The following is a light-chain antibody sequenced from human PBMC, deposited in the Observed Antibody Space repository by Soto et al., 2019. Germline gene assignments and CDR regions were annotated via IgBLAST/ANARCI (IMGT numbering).Light chain of an antibody. CDR2: AAS. CDR1: QTIRTS. CDR3: HQCYEIPVT. V-gene: IGKV1-39*01. J-gene: IGKJ2*01. Sequence: DIQMTQSPSSLPASVGDRVTITCRASQTIRTSLNWYQQKLGKAPNLLISAASSLHSGVPSRFSGSGSGTHFSLTINSLQPEAFATYFCHQCYEIPVTFGQGTKLEI.